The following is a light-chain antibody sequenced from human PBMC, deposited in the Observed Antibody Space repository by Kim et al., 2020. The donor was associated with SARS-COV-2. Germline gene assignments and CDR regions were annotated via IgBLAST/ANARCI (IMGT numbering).Light chain of an antibody. V-gene: IGLV3-21*04. CDR2: YDS. Sequence: GKTARITGGGNNMGSKRGHWYQQKPGQDHVVVIYYDSDRPSGIPERFSGSNSGNTATLTISRVEAGDEADYYCQVWDSSSDHPVVFGGGTQLTVL. CDR3: QVWDSSSDHPVV. J-gene: IGLJ2*01. CDR1: NMGSKR.